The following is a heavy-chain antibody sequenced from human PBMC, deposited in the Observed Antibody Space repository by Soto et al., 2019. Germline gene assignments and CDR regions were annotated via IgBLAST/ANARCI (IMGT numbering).Heavy chain of an antibody. CDR3: AGETLGYSSDWYSY. V-gene: IGHV4-59*06. CDR1: GGSISSYY. CDR2: IHNSGST. D-gene: IGHD6-19*01. J-gene: IGHJ4*02. Sequence: PSETLSLTCTVSGGSISSYYWSWIRQHPGKGLEWIGYIHNSGSTYYNPSLKSRVTISVDTSKNQFSLKLSSVTAADTAVYYCAGETLGYSSDWYSYWGQGTLVTVSS.